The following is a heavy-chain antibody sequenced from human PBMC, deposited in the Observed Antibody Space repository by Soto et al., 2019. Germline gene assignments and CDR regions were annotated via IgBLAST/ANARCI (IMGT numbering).Heavy chain of an antibody. CDR2: MYYSGGG. V-gene: IGHV4-39*01. CDR3: ASRSFSSSFETYGMDV. J-gene: IGHJ6*02. D-gene: IGHD6-13*01. CDR1: GGSISSSSYF. Sequence: SDTLSLTCTVSGGSISSSSYFGGWIRQPPGKGLEWIGSMYYSGGGNYNPSLKSRVTISVDTSRNQFSLRLISVTAADTGVYYCASRSFSSSFETYGMDVWGQGTKVTVSS.